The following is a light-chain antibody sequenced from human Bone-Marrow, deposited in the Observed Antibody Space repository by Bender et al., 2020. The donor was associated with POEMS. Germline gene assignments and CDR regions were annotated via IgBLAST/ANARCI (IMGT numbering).Light chain of an antibody. J-gene: IGLJ3*02. CDR2: TNN. Sequence: QSVLTQPPSVSGTPGQSVTISCSGSGSNIGGYPVNWYQQLPGTAPRLLIYTNNERPSGVPDRFSGSKSGTSASLAITGLQSDDEAIYFCGAWDASLNGWVFGVGTKLTVL. CDR1: GSNIGGYP. CDR3: GAWDASLNGWV. V-gene: IGLV1-44*01.